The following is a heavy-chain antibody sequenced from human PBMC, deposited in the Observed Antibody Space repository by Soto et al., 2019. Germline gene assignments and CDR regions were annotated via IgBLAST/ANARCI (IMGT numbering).Heavy chain of an antibody. D-gene: IGHD3-22*01. V-gene: IGHV4-59*01. Sequence: SETLSLTCTVSGGSISPYYWSWIRQTPGKGLEWIAYNYYSGSTNYNPSLKSRVTISVDTSKNQCSLKLSSVTAADTAVYYCARASYYSDSFGYFLDSWGQGTLVTVSS. J-gene: IGHJ4*02. CDR3: ARASYYSDSFGYFLDS. CDR2: NYYSGST. CDR1: GGSISPYY.